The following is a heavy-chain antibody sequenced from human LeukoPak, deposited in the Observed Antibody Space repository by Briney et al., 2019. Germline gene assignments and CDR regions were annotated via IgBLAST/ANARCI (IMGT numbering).Heavy chain of an antibody. CDR2: INPDGGNT. Sequence: EASVKVSCKASGYTFTSYYMHWVRQAPGQGLEWMGLINPDGGNTNYAQSFQGRVTLTRDTSTSTVYMELSSLRSEDTAIYYCARIRDGYNDAYDLWGQGTVVTVPS. D-gene: IGHD5-24*01. V-gene: IGHV1-46*01. J-gene: IGHJ3*01. CDR1: GYTFTSYY. CDR3: ARIRDGYNDAYDL.